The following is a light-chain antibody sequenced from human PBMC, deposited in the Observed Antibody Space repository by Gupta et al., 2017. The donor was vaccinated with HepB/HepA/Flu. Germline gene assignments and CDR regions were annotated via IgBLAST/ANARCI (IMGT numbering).Light chain of an antibody. CDR1: QDISNY. Sequence: DIQMTQSPSSLSASVGDRVTITCQASQDISNYLNWYQQKPGKAPKLLIYDASNFETGVPSRFSGSGSGTDFTFTISSLQPEDIATYYCQQYDNLPRTFGHGTKVDIK. V-gene: IGKV1-33*01. J-gene: IGKJ3*01. CDR2: DAS. CDR3: QQYDNLPRT.